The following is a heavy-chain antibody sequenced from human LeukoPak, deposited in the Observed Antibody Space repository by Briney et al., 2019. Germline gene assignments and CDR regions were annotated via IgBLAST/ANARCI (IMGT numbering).Heavy chain of an antibody. V-gene: IGHV1-3*01. J-gene: IGHJ4*02. CDR2: INAGNGNT. CDR3: ARDRGQWLAFDY. Sequence: ASVKVSCKASGYTFTSYAMHWVRQAPGQRLEWMGWINAGNGNTKYSQKFQGRVTITRDTSASTAYMELSSLRSEDTAVYYCARDRGQWLAFDYWGQGTLVTVSS. CDR1: GYTFTSYA. D-gene: IGHD6-19*01.